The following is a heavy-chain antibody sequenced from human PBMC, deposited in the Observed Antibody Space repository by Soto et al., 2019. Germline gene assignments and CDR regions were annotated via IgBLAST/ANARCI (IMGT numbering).Heavy chain of an antibody. V-gene: IGHV1-3*01. J-gene: IGHJ4*02. CDR2: INAGNGNT. CDR1: GYTFTSYA. D-gene: IGHD2-15*01. Sequence: QVQLVQSGAEVKKPGASVKVSCKASGYTFTSYAMHWVRQAPGQRLEWMGWINAGNGNTKYSQKFQGRVTITRDTAASTAYMELSSLRAEDTAVYYCARGPGGPDGPGDYWGQGTLVTVSS. CDR3: ARGPGGPDGPGDY.